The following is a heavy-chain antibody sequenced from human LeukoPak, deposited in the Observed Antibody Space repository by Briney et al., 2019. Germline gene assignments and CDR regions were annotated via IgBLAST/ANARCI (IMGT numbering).Heavy chain of an antibody. J-gene: IGHJ4*02. D-gene: IGHD3-22*01. V-gene: IGHV4-59*01. CDR3: ARAYYDSSGYYRHFDY. Sequence: PSETLSHTCTVSGGSISSYYWSWIRQPPGKGLEWIGSIYYSGSTNYNPSLKSRVTISVDTSKNHFSLKLSSVSAADTAIYYCARAYYDSSGYYRHFDYWGQGTLVTVSS. CDR2: IYYSGST. CDR1: GGSISSYY.